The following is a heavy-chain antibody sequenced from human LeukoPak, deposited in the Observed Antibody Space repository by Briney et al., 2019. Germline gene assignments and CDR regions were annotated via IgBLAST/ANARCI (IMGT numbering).Heavy chain of an antibody. CDR2: ISAYNGNT. D-gene: IGHD5-12*01. CDR3: AREKRGYDGSNAFDI. V-gene: IGHV1-18*01. Sequence: ASVKVSCKASGYTFTSYGISWVRQAPGQGLEWMGWISAYNGNTNYAQKLQGRVTMTTDTSTSTAYMELSSLRSEDTAVYYCAREKRGYDGSNAFDIWGQGTMVTVSS. J-gene: IGHJ3*02. CDR1: GYTFTSYG.